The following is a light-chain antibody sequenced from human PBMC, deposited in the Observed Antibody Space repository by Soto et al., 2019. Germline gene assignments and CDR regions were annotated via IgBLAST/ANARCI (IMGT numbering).Light chain of an antibody. J-gene: IGKJ1*01. V-gene: IGKV3-20*01. Sequence: EIVMTQSPATLSVSPGERATLSCRASQSVSSYLAWYQQKPGQAPRLLIYGASRRATGIPDRFSGSGSGTDFTLTISRLEPEDVAVYYCQQYDNSVRTFGQGTKVDIK. CDR2: GAS. CDR1: QSVSSY. CDR3: QQYDNSVRT.